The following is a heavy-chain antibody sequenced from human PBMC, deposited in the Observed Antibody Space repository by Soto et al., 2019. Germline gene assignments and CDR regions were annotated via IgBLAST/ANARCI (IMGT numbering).Heavy chain of an antibody. Sequence: SETLSLTCTVSGGSLSSGDYSWSWIRQPPGKGLEWIGYIYNSGSTYYNPSLKSRVTISVDTSKNQFSLNLTSVTAADTALYYCARDLIFYASGSSWHNYAMYVWGQGTTVIVSS. CDR2: IYNSGST. CDR3: ARDLIFYASGSSWHNYAMYV. CDR1: GGSLSSGDYS. J-gene: IGHJ6*02. V-gene: IGHV4-30-4*01. D-gene: IGHD3-10*01.